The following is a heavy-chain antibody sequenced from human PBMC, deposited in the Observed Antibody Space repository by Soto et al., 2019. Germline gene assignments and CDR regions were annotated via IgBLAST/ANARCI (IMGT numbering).Heavy chain of an antibody. V-gene: IGHV1-69*01. CDR1: GGTFSSYA. CDR2: IIPIFGTA. J-gene: IGHJ6*02. CDR3: ARDGGYCSSTSCYGYYYYGMDV. D-gene: IGHD2-2*03. Sequence: QVQLVQSGAEVKKPGSSVKVSCKASGGTFSSYAISWVRQAPGQGLEWMGGIIPIFGTAYYAQKFQGRVTITADESTSTAYMELSSLRSEDTAVYYCARDGGYCSSTSCYGYYYYGMDVWGQGTTVTVSS.